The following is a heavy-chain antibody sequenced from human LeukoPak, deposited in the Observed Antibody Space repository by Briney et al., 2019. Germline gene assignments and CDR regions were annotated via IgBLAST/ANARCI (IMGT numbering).Heavy chain of an antibody. CDR1: GFTFSIYA. CDR3: AKTFGTIDPFEY. Sequence: PEGSLRLSCAASGFTFSIYAMSWVRQAPGKGLEWVSSVSGSGGNTYYADSVKGRFTISRDNSKNTLYLQMNSLRAEDTAVYYCAKTFGTIDPFEYWGQGTLVTVSS. V-gene: IGHV3-23*01. J-gene: IGHJ4*02. D-gene: IGHD2-2*01. CDR2: VSGSGGNT.